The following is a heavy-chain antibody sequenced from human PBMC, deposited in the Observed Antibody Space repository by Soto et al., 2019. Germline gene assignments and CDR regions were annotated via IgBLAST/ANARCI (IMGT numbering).Heavy chain of an antibody. CDR1: GFTFSSYA. CDR2: ISGSGDRT. V-gene: IGHV3-23*01. Sequence: GGSLRLSCAASGFTFSSYAMSWVRQAPGKGLEWVSVISGSGDRTYYADSVKGRFTISRDNSKNTLYLQMNSLRAEDTAVYYCARVSCSGGSCYLYYFDYWGQGTLVTVSS. J-gene: IGHJ4*02. CDR3: ARVSCSGGSCYLYYFDY. D-gene: IGHD2-15*01.